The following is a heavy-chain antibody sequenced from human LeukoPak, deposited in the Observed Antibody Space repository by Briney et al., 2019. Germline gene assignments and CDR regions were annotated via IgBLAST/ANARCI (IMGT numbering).Heavy chain of an antibody. CDR1: GFIFSTFG. CDR3: AKDLAEMATIIDC. D-gene: IGHD5-24*01. J-gene: IGHJ4*02. CDR2: ISYDGSNK. V-gene: IGHV3-30*18. Sequence: GGSLRLSCAASGFIFSTFGMHWVRQAPGKGLEWVALISYDGSNKYYADSVKGRFTISRDNSKNTLYLQMNSLRAEDTAVYYCAKDLAEMATIIDCWGQGTLVTVSS.